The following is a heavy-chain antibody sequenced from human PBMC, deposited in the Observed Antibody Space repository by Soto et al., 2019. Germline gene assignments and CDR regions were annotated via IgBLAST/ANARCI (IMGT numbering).Heavy chain of an antibody. CDR2: IYYSGST. D-gene: IGHD3-10*01. V-gene: IGHV4-61*01. CDR1: GGSVSSGSYY. CDR3: ASQQLSHDGSGRFLIDD. Sequence: SETLSLTCTVSGGSVSSGSYYWSWIRQPPGKGLEWIGDIYYSGSTNYNPSLKSRVTISIHTSKNQFSLRLSSVTAADTAVYYCASQQLSHDGSGRFLIDDWGPGTLVPVSS. J-gene: IGHJ4*02.